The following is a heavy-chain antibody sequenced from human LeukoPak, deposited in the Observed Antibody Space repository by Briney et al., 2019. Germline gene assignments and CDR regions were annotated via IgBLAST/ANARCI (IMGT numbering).Heavy chain of an antibody. D-gene: IGHD1-14*01. CDR2: TYNSGST. Sequence: SETLSLTCTVSGGSITSYYWSWIRQPPGKGLEWIAYTYNSGSTNYNPSLKSRVTISVDTSKNQFSLKLSSVTAADTAVYYCARVGGTMVPASSAFDIWGQGTMVTVSS. J-gene: IGHJ3*02. V-gene: IGHV4-59*01. CDR1: GGSITSYY. CDR3: ARVGGTMVPASSAFDI.